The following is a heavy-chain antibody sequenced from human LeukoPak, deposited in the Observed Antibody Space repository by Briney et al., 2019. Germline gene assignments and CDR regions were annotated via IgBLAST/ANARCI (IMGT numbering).Heavy chain of an antibody. CDR1: GFTFSNYV. CDR2: SSGSGAT. J-gene: IGHJ4*02. Sequence: QPGESLRLSCAASGFTFSNYVMSWVRQAPGKGLEWVSSSSGSGATYYADSVKGRFTISRDTSQNTLYLQMNSLRVEDTAVYYCAKGGRGNDGDYWGQGTLATVSS. CDR3: AKGGRGNDGDY. V-gene: IGHV3-23*01. D-gene: IGHD1-1*01.